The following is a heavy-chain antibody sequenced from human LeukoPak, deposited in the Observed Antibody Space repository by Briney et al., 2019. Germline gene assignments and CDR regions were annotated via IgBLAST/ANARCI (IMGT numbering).Heavy chain of an antibody. V-gene: IGHV4-4*07. CDR2: IYTSGST. D-gene: IGHD3-10*01. Sequence: SETLSLSCTVSGGSISSYYWSWIRQPAGKGLEWIGRIYTSGSTNYNPSLKSRVTMSVDTSKNQFSLKLSSVTAADTAVYYCARAGIYYYGSGSYYNVGYYYMDVWGKGTTVTVSS. CDR1: GGSISSYY. CDR3: ARAGIYYYGSGSYYNVGYYYMDV. J-gene: IGHJ6*03.